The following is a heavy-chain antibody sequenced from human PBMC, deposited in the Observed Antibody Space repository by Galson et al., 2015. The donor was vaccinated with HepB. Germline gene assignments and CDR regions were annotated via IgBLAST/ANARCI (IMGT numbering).Heavy chain of an antibody. D-gene: IGHD1-14*01. CDR3: AKVGRSEPGDCWYFDL. CDR1: GLTFNNYG. J-gene: IGHJ2*01. Sequence: SLRLSCAASGLTFNNYGMSWVRRAPGKGLEWVSSISAGGDRIYYADSVKGRFTISRDNFKNRLYLQMNNLRVEDTAAYYCAKVGRSEPGDCWYFDLWGRGTLVTVSS. CDR2: ISAGGDRI. V-gene: IGHV3-23*01.